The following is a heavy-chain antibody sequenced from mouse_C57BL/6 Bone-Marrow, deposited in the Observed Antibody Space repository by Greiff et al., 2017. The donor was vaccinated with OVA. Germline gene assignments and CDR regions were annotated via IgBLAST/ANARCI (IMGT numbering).Heavy chain of an antibody. V-gene: IGHV1-69*01. CDR3: ARSGYSKGFAY. Sequence: LQPGAELVMPGASVKLSCKASGYTFTSYWMHWVKQRPGQGLEWIGEIDPSDSYTNYNQKFKGKSTLTVDKSSSTAYMQLSSLTSEDSAVYYCARSGYSKGFAYWGQGTLVTVSA. J-gene: IGHJ3*01. CDR2: IDPSDSYT. D-gene: IGHD2-5*01. CDR1: GYTFTSYW.